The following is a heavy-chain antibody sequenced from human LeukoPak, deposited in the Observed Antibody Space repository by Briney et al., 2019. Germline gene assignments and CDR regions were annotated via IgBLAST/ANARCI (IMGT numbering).Heavy chain of an antibody. V-gene: IGHV3-23*01. D-gene: IGHD3-22*01. CDR1: GFTFSSYA. CDR3: TKTTTGYSSGKYPGWPADH. J-gene: IGHJ4*02. CDR2: IFGSGGSA. Sequence: GRSLRLSCAASGFTFSSYAMHWVRQAPGKGLEWVAGIFGSGGSAHYADSVKGRFTISRDNSKNTVYLQMDSLRGEDTAVYYCTKTTTGYSSGKYPGWPADHWGQGALVTVSS.